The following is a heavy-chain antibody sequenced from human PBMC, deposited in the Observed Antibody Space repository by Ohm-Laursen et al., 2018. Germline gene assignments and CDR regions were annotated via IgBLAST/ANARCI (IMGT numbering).Heavy chain of an antibody. CDR1: GYTFTSYD. CDR2: MNPNSGNT. J-gene: IGHJ4*02. CDR3: ARDDGTLRSDY. D-gene: IGHD1-1*01. Sequence: ASVKVSCKASGYTFTSYDINWVRQATGQGLEWMGWMNPNSGNTGYAQKFQGRVTMTRNTSISTAYMELSRLRSDDTAVYYCARDDGTLRSDYWGQGTLVTVSS. V-gene: IGHV1-8*01.